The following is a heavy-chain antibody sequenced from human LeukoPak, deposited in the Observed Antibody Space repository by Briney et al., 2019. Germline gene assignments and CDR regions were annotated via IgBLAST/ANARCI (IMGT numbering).Heavy chain of an antibody. D-gene: IGHD1-14*01. J-gene: IGHJ4*02. CDR1: LFTSSSSA. CDR3: AKEMKPRMDFDY. V-gene: IGHV3-30*04. Sequence: GGSLRLSCAASLFTSSSSALHWGRAAPGEGVGRVAVILNAGGNTIYTDSVRGGLTISGDNSKTRLYLQMNSLRAEETPVYYFAKEMKPRMDFDYCGQGTLVTVSS. CDR2: ILNAGGNT.